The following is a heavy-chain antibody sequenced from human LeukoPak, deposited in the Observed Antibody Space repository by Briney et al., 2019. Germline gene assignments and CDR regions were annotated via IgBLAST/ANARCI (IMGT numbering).Heavy chain of an antibody. V-gene: IGHV1-69*04. CDR3: ARDRDSGYDFDYYMDV. Sequence: GASVKVSCKASGGTFSSYTISWVRQAPGQGLEWMGRVIPILGIANYAQKFQGRVTITADKSTSTAYMELSSLRSEDTAVYYCARDRDSGYDFDYYMDVWGKGTTVTVSS. CDR1: GGTFSSYT. J-gene: IGHJ6*03. CDR2: VIPILGIA. D-gene: IGHD5-12*01.